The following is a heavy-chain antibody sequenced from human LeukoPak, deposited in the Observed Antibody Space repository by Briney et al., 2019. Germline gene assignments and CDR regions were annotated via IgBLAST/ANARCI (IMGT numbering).Heavy chain of an antibody. V-gene: IGHV4-34*01. CDR3: ARDGYNFYLDY. D-gene: IGHD5-24*01. J-gene: IGHJ4*02. CDR2: INHSGST. CDR1: GGSFSGYY. Sequence: SETLSLTCAVYGGSFSGYYWSWIRQPPGKGLEWIGEINHSGSTNYNPSLKSRVTISVDTSKNQFSLKLSSVTAADTAAYYCARDGYNFYLDYWGQGTLVTVSS.